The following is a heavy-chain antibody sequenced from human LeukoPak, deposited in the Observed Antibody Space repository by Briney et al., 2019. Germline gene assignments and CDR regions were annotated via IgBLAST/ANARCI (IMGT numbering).Heavy chain of an antibody. D-gene: IGHD1-26*01. CDR1: GFTFTNYA. J-gene: IGHJ3*01. CDR3: AKEGIEGTSTAFDL. V-gene: IGHV3-23*01. Sequence: PGGALRLSCAAYGFTFTNYAMSWVRQAPGKGLEWVSTISGSGGSTYYADSVKGRFTISRDNSKNTLYLQMNSLRTEDTAIYYCAKEGIEGTSTAFDLWGQGTMVTVSS. CDR2: ISGSGGST.